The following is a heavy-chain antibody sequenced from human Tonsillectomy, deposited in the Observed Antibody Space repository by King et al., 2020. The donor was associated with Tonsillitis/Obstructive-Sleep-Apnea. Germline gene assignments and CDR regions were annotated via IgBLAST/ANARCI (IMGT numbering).Heavy chain of an antibody. CDR3: ARGRPSITGTLDY. V-gene: IGHV3-13*01. CDR2: IGTAGDT. CDR1: GFTFSSYD. J-gene: IGHJ4*02. Sequence: VQLVESGGGLVQPGGSLRLSCAASGFTFSSYDMHWVRQATGKGLEWVSAIGTAGDTYYPGSVKGRFTISRENAKNSLYLQMNSLRAGDTAVYYCARGRPSITGTLDYWGQGTLVTVSS. D-gene: IGHD1/OR15-1a*01.